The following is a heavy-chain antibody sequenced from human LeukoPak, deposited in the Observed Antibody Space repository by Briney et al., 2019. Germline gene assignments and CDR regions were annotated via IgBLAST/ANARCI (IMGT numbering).Heavy chain of an antibody. V-gene: IGHV1-69*01. Sequence: ASVKVSCKASGGTFSSYAISWVRQAPGQGLEWMGGIIPIFCTANYAQKFQGRVTITADESTSTAYMELSSLRSEDTAVYYCARGGGMIVGRDFDYWGQGTLVTVSS. CDR2: IIPIFCTA. J-gene: IGHJ4*02. CDR1: GGTFSSYA. CDR3: ARGGGMIVGRDFDY. D-gene: IGHD3-22*01.